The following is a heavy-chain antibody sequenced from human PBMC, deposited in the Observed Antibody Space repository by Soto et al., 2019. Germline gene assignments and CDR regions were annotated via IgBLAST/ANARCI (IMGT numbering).Heavy chain of an antibody. D-gene: IGHD2-15*01. Sequence: QVQLQESGPGLVKPSQTLSLTCTVSGGSISSGGYYWSWIRQHPGKGLEWIGYIYYSGSTYYNPSLKSRVTISVDTSKNQFYLKLSSVTAADTAVYYCARDGGYRSGGSCYSVADYYYGMDVWGQGTTVTVSS. V-gene: IGHV4-31*03. J-gene: IGHJ6*02. CDR2: IYYSGST. CDR3: ARDGGYRSGGSCYSVADYYYGMDV. CDR1: GGSISSGGYY.